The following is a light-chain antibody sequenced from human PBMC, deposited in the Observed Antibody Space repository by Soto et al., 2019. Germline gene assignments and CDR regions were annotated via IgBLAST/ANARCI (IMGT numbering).Light chain of an antibody. Sequence: QSVLTQPASVSGSPGQSITIFCTGTSSDVGSYNLVSWYQQHPGKVPKLMIYEDIERPSGVSNRFSGSKSGNTASLTISGLQAEDEADYYCCSYTRSATLLFGGGTKLTVL. CDR1: SSDVGSYNL. CDR3: CSYTRSATLL. J-gene: IGLJ2*01. V-gene: IGLV2-23*01. CDR2: EDI.